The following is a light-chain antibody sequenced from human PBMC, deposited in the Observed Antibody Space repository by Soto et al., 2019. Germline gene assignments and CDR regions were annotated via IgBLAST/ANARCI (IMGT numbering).Light chain of an antibody. J-gene: IGKJ1*01. CDR2: SAS. CDR3: QQSTGWPLT. CDR1: QNVYTN. Sequence: EIVMTQSPATLSVSPGERATLSCRASQNVYTNVAWYQQRPGQAPRLLIYSASTRATGIPARFSGSGSGTEFPLTISSLQSEDFAIYYCQQSTGWPLTFGQGTEVEIK. V-gene: IGKV3-15*01.